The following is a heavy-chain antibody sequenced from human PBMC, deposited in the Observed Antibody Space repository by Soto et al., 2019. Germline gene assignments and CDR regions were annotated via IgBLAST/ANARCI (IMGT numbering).Heavy chain of an antibody. CDR3: AKDNRAVTTFGNGMDG. V-gene: IGHV3-9*01. CDR2: ISWNSGGI. Sequence: EVQLVESGGGLVQPGRSLRLSCAASGFRFDDYAMHWVRQAPGKGLEWVSGISWNSGGIGYADSVKGRFSISRENAKNSLYLQMSSLRAEDTALYYCAKDNRAVTTFGNGMDGWGQGTTVTVSS. CDR1: GFRFDDYA. D-gene: IGHD4-17*01. J-gene: IGHJ6*02.